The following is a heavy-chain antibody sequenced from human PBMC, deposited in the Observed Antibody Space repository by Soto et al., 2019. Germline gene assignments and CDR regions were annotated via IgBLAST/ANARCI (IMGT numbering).Heavy chain of an antibody. D-gene: IGHD3-22*01. CDR1: NGSIINYY. CDR3: ASRFSLVNTTGAAFDL. V-gene: IGHV4-59*01. J-gene: IGHJ3*01. Sequence: QVQLQESGPGLVKPSETLSLTCTVSNGSIINYYWSWIRQPPGKGLEWIGFIYYSGSTNYNPYLSGRVTMAVDMSRNQLSLKLNSVTAADTAVYYCASRFSLVNTTGAAFDLWGQGTMVTVSS. CDR2: IYYSGST.